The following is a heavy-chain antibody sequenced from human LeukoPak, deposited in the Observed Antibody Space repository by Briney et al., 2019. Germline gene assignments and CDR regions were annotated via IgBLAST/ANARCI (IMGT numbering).Heavy chain of an antibody. J-gene: IGHJ4*02. Sequence: GASVKVSGRASGYTFTGSYMHGVGQAPGKGLEGMGWINPNSGGTNYAQKFQGRVTMTRDTSISTAYMELGRLRSDDTAVYYCARDSEILWFGELVYFDYWGQGTLVTVSS. CDR2: INPNSGGT. CDR1: GYTFTGSY. CDR3: ARDSEILWFGELVYFDY. V-gene: IGHV1-2*02. D-gene: IGHD3-10*01.